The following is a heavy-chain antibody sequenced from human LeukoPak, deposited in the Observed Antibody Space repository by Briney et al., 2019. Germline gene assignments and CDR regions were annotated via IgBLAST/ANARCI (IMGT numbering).Heavy chain of an antibody. D-gene: IGHD2-15*01. CDR2: IRWNSGNI. Sequence: GGSLRLSCAASGFIFDNYDIHWVRQAPGKGLEWVSGIRWNSGNIGYADSVKGRFTISRDNAKNSLYLQMSCLRAEDTAMYYCTRGLLDYWGQGTLVTVSS. CDR3: TRGLLDY. CDR1: GFIFDNYD. V-gene: IGHV3-9*01. J-gene: IGHJ4*02.